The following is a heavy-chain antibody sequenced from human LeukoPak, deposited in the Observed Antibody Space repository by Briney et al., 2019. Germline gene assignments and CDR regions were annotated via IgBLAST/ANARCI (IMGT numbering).Heavy chain of an antibody. CDR2: MNPKSGYT. V-gene: IGHV1-8*01. Sequence: SVKVSCKASGYTFTNYDINWVRQAPGQGLEWMGWMNPKSGYTGFAQKFQGRLTMTRTTSITTAYMELTSLRSDDTALYYCARTDGDLDYWGQGTLVTVSS. J-gene: IGHJ4*02. CDR3: ARTDGDLDY. D-gene: IGHD4-17*01. CDR1: GYTFTNYD.